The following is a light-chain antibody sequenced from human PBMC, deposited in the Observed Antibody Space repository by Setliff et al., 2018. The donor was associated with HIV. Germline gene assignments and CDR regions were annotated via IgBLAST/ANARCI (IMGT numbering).Light chain of an antibody. CDR3: SSYAITNTRP. Sequence: QSVLTQPPSASGSPGQSVTISCTGTSSDVGGYNYVSWYQQHPGKAPKLMIYEVSKRPSGVPDRFSGSKSGNTASLTVSGLQAEDEADYYCSSYAITNTRPFGTGTKV. V-gene: IGLV2-8*01. CDR2: EVS. J-gene: IGLJ1*01. CDR1: SSDVGGYNY.